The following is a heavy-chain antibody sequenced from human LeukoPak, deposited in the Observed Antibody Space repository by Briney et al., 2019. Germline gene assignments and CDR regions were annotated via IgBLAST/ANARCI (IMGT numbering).Heavy chain of an antibody. J-gene: IGHJ4*02. V-gene: IGHV4-61*02. Sequence: SETLSLTCTVSGGSISSGSYYWSWIRQPAGKGLEWIGRIYTSGSTNYNPSLKSRVTISVDTSKNQFSLKLSSVTAADTAVYYCARDADLPSYCGGDCHMPLGYWGQGTLVTVSS. CDR1: GGSISSGSYY. D-gene: IGHD2-21*01. CDR3: ARDADLPSYCGGDCHMPLGY. CDR2: IYTSGST.